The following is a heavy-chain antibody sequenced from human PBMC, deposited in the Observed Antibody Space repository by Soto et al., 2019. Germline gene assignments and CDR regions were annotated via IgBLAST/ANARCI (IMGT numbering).Heavy chain of an antibody. CDR1: GGSLSGYS. J-gene: IGHJ4*02. V-gene: IGHV4-34*01. CDR3: ARGRKGYSGTWYVD. Sequence: PSETLSLTCAVYGGSLSGYSWSWIRQPPGKGLEWIGEISHSGSSNYNPSLKTRVTISVDTSKNQFSLRLSSVTAADTAVYYCARGRKGYSGTWYVDWGQGTLVTVSS. CDR2: ISHSGSS. D-gene: IGHD6-13*01.